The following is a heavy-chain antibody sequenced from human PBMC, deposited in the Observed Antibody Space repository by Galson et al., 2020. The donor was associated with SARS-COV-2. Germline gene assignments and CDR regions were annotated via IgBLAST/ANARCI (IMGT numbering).Heavy chain of an antibody. CDR1: GFTSSRSA. D-gene: IGHD4-17*01. CDR2: LSGVGGST. J-gene: IGHJ4*02. V-gene: IGHV3-23*01. Sequence: GRPLRHSCPASGFTSSRSALAWVRQDPGKGLEWASGLSGVGGSTYYAHSVKGRFTISRDTSQITVHLQMSSLGAEHTGVYYGAKDWGKDYGDQLDFWGQGTLVTVSS. CDR3: AKDWGKDYGDQLDF.